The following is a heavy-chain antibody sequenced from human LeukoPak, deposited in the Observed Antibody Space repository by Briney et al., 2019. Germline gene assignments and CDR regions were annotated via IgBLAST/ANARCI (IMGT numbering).Heavy chain of an antibody. CDR3: ARDRRIAARPDWFDP. D-gene: IGHD6-6*01. V-gene: IGHV3-21*01. CDR2: ISSSSSYI. CDR1: GFTFSSYS. J-gene: IGHJ5*02. Sequence: PGGSLRLSCAASGFTFSSYSMNWVRQAPGKGLEWVSSISSSSSYIYYADSVKGRFTTSRDNAKNSLYLQMNSLRAEDTAVYYCARDRRIAARPDWFDPWGQGTLVTVSS.